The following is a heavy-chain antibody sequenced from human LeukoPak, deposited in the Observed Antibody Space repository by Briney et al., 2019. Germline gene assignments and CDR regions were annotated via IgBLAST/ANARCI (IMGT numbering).Heavy chain of an antibody. J-gene: IGHJ6*03. CDR1: GFTFSSYG. CDR2: IWYDGSNK. V-gene: IGHV3-33*01. CDR3: ARRGRGPTYYYYYMDV. Sequence: GGSLRLSCAASGFTFSSYGMHWVRQAPGKGLEWVAVIWYDGSNKYYADSVKGRFTISRDNSKNTLYLQMNSLRAEDTAVYYCARRGRGPTYYYYYMDVWGKGTTVTVS. D-gene: IGHD3-10*01.